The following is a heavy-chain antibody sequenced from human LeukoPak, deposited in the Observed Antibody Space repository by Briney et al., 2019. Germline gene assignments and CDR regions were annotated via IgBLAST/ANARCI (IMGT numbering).Heavy chain of an antibody. J-gene: IGHJ4*02. V-gene: IGHV3-23*01. CDR2: ISGSGGST. D-gene: IGHD3-3*01. CDR1: GFTFSCYA. Sequence: GGSLRLSCAASGFTFSCYAMSWVRPAPGRGLERVSAISGSGGSTYYADYVRGRFTISRDKYKNTLYLQMNSLRAEDTAVYYCAKDASGKVLENFDYWGQGTLVTVSS. CDR3: AKDASGKVLENFDY.